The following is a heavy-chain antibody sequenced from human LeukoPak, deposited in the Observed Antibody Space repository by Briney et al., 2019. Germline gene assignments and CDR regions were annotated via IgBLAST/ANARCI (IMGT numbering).Heavy chain of an antibody. V-gene: IGHV1-2*02. CDR1: GYTFTGYY. J-gene: IGHJ3*02. Sequence: GASVKVSCKASGYTFTGYYMHWVRQAPGQGLEWIGWINPNSGGTNYAQKFQGRVTMTRDTSISTAYMELSRLRSDDTAVYYCARGGSRSSGASDIWGQGTMVTVSS. CDR3: ARGGSRSSGASDI. CDR2: INPNSGGT. D-gene: IGHD6-13*01.